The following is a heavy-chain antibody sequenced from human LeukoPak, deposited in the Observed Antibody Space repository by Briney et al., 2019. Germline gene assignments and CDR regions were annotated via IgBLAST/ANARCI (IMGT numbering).Heavy chain of an antibody. J-gene: IGHJ3*02. CDR1: GGSFSGYY. Sequence: SETLSLTCAVYGGSFSGYYWSWIRQPPGKGLEWIGEINHSGSTNYNPSLKSRVTISVDTSKNQFSLKLSSVTAADTAVYYCARVVEDTAMAPDAFDIWGQGTMVTVSS. V-gene: IGHV4-34*01. D-gene: IGHD5-18*01. CDR2: INHSGST. CDR3: ARVVEDTAMAPDAFDI.